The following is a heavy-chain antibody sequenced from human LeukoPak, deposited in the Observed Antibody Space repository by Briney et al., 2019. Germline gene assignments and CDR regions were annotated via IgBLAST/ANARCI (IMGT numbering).Heavy chain of an antibody. CDR3: ARDYSSSWLGGDAFDI. D-gene: IGHD6-13*01. CDR1: GGSISSYY. J-gene: IGHJ3*02. CDR2: IYTSVNT. Sequence: PSETLSLTCTVSGGSISSYYWSWIRQPAGKGLEWIGRIYTSVNTNYNPSLKSRVTMSVDTSKNQFSLKLSSVTAADTAVYYCARDYSSSWLGGDAFDIWGQGTMVPVSS. V-gene: IGHV4-4*07.